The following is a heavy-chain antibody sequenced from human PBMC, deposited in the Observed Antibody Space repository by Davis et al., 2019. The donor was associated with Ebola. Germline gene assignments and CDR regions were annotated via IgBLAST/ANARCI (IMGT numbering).Heavy chain of an antibody. J-gene: IGHJ4*02. CDR2: ISSNGGRT. CDR1: GFTVSSNY. Sequence: GESLKISCAASGFTVSSNYMTWVRQAPGKGLEYVSAISSNGGRTYYADSVKGRFTISRDNSKNTLYLQMSSLRAEDTAVYYCVKGGGLGLNFDYWGQGTLVTVSS. CDR3: VKGGGLGLNFDY. V-gene: IGHV3-64D*08. D-gene: IGHD6-19*01.